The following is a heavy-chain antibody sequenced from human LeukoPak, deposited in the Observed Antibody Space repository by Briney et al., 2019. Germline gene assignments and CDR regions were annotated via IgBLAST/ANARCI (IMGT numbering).Heavy chain of an antibody. CDR3: ARDRYYYDSSGYWALDY. V-gene: IGHV3-7*01. J-gene: IGHJ4*02. CDR1: GFTFRNYW. D-gene: IGHD3-22*01. Sequence: PGGSLRLSCAASGFTFRNYWMHWVRQAPGKGLEWVANIKQDGSEKYYVDSVKGRFTISRDNAKNSLYLQMNSLRAEDTAVYYCARDRYYYDSSGYWALDYWGQGTLVTVSS. CDR2: IKQDGSEK.